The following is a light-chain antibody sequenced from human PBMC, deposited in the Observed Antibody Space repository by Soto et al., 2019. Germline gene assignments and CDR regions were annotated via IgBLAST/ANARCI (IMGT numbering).Light chain of an antibody. Sequence: DIQLTQSPSFLSASVEDRVTISCRASYDISSSLAWYQQEPGKPPKLLIYDSSTLQTGVPSRFTGRGSWRKFNLPISGLQFGDFATYFCQQLNHYPYTFGQGTKVEI. CDR3: QQLNHYPYT. CDR2: DSS. V-gene: IGKV1-9*01. J-gene: IGKJ2*01. CDR1: YDISSS.